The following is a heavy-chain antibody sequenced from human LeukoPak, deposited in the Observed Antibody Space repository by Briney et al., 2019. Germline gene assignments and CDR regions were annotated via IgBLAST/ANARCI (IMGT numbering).Heavy chain of an antibody. D-gene: IGHD6-19*01. J-gene: IGHJ6*02. Sequence: GRPLRLSCAASGFTFSSYGMLWVRQAPGKGLEWVAVISYDGSNKYYADSVKGRFTISRDNSKNTLYLQMNSLRAEDTAVYYCARTGYSSGWFVYYYYGMDVWGQGTTVTVSS. CDR1: GFTFSSYG. V-gene: IGHV3-30*03. CDR3: ARTGYSSGWFVYYYYGMDV. CDR2: ISYDGSNK.